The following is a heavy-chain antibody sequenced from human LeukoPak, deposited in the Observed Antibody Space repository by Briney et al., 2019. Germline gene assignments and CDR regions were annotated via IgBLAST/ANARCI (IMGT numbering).Heavy chain of an antibody. J-gene: IGHJ4*02. CDR3: VKALIDY. CDR2: ISSNGGST. Sequence: GGSLRLSCAASGFTVSSNYMSWVRQAPGKGPEYVSAISSNGGSTYYADSVKGRFTISRDNSKNTLYLQMSSLRAEDTAVYYCVKALIDYWGQGTLVTVSS. V-gene: IGHV3-64D*09. D-gene: IGHD3-22*01. CDR1: GFTVSSNY.